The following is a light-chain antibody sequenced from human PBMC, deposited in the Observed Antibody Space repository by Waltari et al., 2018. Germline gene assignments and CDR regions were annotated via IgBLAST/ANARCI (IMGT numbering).Light chain of an antibody. V-gene: IGKV4-1*01. J-gene: IGKJ3*01. CDR1: QSVLYASVNKNH. CDR3: QQYYTPPFT. Sequence: DIVMTQSPDSLAVSLGERANPNCNPHQSVLYASVNKNHLAWYQQKPGQPPKLLIFWASTRESGVPDRFSGSGSGADFTLTISSLQAEDVAVYYCQQYYTPPFTFGPGTKVEIK. CDR2: WAS.